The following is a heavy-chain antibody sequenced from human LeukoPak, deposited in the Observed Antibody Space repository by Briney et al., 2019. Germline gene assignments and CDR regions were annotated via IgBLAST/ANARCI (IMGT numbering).Heavy chain of an antibody. CDR3: ARDPNGDYVGAFEM. Sequence: GGSLRLSCTASGFSFSSFAMMWVRQAPGKGLEWISAVRGGGGETYYADSVRGRFTISRDVSRNTLFLQMNNLRAEDSAVYYCARDPNGDYVGAFEMWGPGTTVTVSS. CDR2: VRGGGGET. D-gene: IGHD4-17*01. CDR1: GFSFSSFA. V-gene: IGHV3-23*01. J-gene: IGHJ3*02.